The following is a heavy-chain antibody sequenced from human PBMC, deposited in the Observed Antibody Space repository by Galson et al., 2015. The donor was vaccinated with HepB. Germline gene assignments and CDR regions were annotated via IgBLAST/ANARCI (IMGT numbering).Heavy chain of an antibody. CDR2: ISAYNGNT. Sequence: SVKVSCKASGYRITSYGISWVRQAPGQGLEWMGWISAYNGNTKYAQKFQGRLTMTADTSASAAYMELRGLRSDDTAVYYCARDRGGRSYYVGDAFDIWGRGTMVTVSS. D-gene: IGHD1-26*01. V-gene: IGHV1-18*01. CDR3: ARDRGGRSYYVGDAFDI. CDR1: GYRITSYG. J-gene: IGHJ3*02.